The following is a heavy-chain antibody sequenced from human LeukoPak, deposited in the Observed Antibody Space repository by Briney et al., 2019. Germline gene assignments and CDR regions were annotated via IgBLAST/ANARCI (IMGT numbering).Heavy chain of an antibody. CDR1: GFTFSTYS. D-gene: IGHD6-13*01. J-gene: IGHJ5*02. CDR3: ARDGFPGIAAAGTSNWFDP. Sequence: GGSLRLSCAASGFTFSTYSMNWVRQAPGKGLEWISYITRSSNTIHYADSVKGRFTVSRDNAKNSLYLQMNSLRAEDTAVYYCARDGFPGIAAAGTSNWFDPWGQGTLVTVSS. V-gene: IGHV3-48*04. CDR2: ITRSSNTI.